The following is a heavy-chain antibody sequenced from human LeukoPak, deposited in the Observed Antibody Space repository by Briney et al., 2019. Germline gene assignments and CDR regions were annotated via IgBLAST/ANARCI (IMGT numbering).Heavy chain of an antibody. CDR3: ARGRGYCSSTSCRSWYFDL. CDR1: GYTFTGYY. D-gene: IGHD2-2*01. CDR2: INPNSGGT. J-gene: IGHJ2*01. Sequence: ASVKVSCKASGYTFTGYYMHWVRQAPGQGLEWMGWINPNSGGTNYAQKFQGRVTITRNTSISTAYMELSSLRSEDTAVYYCARGRGYCSSTSCRSWYFDLWGRGTLVTVSS. V-gene: IGHV1-2*02.